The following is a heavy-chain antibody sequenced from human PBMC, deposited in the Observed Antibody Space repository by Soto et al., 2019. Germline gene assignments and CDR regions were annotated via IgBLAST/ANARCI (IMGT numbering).Heavy chain of an antibody. CDR1: GYSFTTHW. CDR2: IYPGDSDT. D-gene: IGHD1-1*01. Sequence: PGESLKISCKASGYSFTTHWIGWVRQMPGKGLEWMGIIYPGDSDTRYSPSFQGQVTISADKSINTAYLQWSSLKASDTAMYYCANPGHGGIGKTGDHFDIWGQGTMVTVSS. CDR3: ANPGHGGIGKTGDHFDI. J-gene: IGHJ3*02. V-gene: IGHV5-51*01.